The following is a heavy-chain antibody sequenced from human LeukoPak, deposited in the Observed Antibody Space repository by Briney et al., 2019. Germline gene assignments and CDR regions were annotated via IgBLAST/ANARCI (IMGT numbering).Heavy chain of an antibody. CDR3: AKDISKLGTIVDY. J-gene: IGHJ4*02. D-gene: IGHD7-27*01. Sequence: GRSLRLSCAASGFAFDDYAMHWVRQAPGKGLEGVSGITWNSGSIGYGDSVKGRFTVSRDNAKNSLYLQMNSLRAEDTALYYCAKDISKLGTIVDYWGQGTLVTVSS. V-gene: IGHV3-9*01. CDR1: GFAFDDYA. CDR2: ITWNSGSI.